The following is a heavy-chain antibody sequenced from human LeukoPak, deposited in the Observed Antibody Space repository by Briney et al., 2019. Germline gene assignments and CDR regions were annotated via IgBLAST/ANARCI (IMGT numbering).Heavy chain of an antibody. J-gene: IGHJ6*03. V-gene: IGHV3-74*01. CDR2: INSDGSST. CDR1: GFTFSGYW. CDR3: ARGGRWLQLRRESYYYLDV. D-gene: IGHD5-24*01. Sequence: AGGSLRLSCAASGFTFSGYWMHWVRQAPGKGLVWVSRINSDGSSTSYADSVKGRFTISRDNAKNTLYPQMNSLRAEDTAVHYCARGGRWLQLRRESYYYLDVWGKGTTVTVSS.